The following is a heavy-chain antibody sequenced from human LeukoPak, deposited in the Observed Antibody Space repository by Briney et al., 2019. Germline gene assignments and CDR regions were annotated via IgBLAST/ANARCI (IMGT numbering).Heavy chain of an antibody. Sequence: GGSLRLSCAASGFTFSSYEMNWVRQAPGKGLEWVSTIDDSGSTTYYADSVKGRFTISRDNSKSTLFLQMNSLRAEDTAIYYCAKDQHNWNQGYFDYWGQGTLVTVSS. D-gene: IGHD1-1*01. CDR3: AKDQHNWNQGYFDY. CDR2: IDDSGSTT. CDR1: GFTFSSYE. V-gene: IGHV3-23*01. J-gene: IGHJ4*02.